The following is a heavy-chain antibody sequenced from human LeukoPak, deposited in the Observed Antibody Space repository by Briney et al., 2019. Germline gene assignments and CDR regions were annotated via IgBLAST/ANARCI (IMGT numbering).Heavy chain of an antibody. CDR3: ARVYSTPSPFDP. V-gene: IGHV4-31*03. CDR2: IYYSGST. D-gene: IGHD6-13*01. J-gene: IGHJ5*02. CDR1: GGSISSGGYY. Sequence: SETLSLTCTVSGGSISSGGYYWSWIRQHPGKGLEWIGYIYYSGSTYYNPSLKSGVTISVDTSKNQFSLKLSSVTAADTAVYYCARVYSTPSPFDPWGQGTLVTVSS.